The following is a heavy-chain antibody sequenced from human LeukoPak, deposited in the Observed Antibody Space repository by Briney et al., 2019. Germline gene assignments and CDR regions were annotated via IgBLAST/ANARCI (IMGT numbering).Heavy chain of an antibody. V-gene: IGHV3-30*04. CDR2: ISFDGSNK. CDR3: ARVRHCSDSSCSCVLDY. CDR1: GFTFSNYP. D-gene: IGHD2-15*01. Sequence: GGSLRLSCAASGFTFSNYPMHWVRQAPGKGLEWVAVISFDGSNKYYADSVKGRFTISRDTSRNTLNLQMNSLRAEDTAVYYCARVRHCSDSSCSCVLDYWGQGTLVIVSS. J-gene: IGHJ4*02.